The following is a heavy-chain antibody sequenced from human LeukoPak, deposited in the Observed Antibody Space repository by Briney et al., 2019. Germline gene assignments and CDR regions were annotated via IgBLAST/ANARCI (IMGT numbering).Heavy chain of an antibody. D-gene: IGHD1-26*01. V-gene: IGHV1-46*01. CDR3: AREEGATEFDY. Sequence: ASVEVSCKASGYTFTSYYMHWVRQAPGQGLEWMGIINPSGGSTSYAQKFQGRVTMTRDTSTSTVYMELSSLRSEDTAVYYCAREEGATEFDYWGQGTLVTVSS. CDR1: GYTFTSYY. J-gene: IGHJ4*02. CDR2: INPSGGST.